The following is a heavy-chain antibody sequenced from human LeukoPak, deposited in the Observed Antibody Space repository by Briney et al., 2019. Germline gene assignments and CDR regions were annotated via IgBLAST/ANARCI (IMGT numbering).Heavy chain of an antibody. CDR2: ISSSGSTI. Sequence: GGSLRLSCAASGFTFSDYYMSWIRQAPGKGLEWVSYISSSGSTIYYADSVKGRFTISRDNAKNSLYLQMNSLRAEDTAVYYCARSPHSGWYQVRWFDPWGQGTLVTVSS. CDR3: ARSPHSGWYQVRWFDP. J-gene: IGHJ5*02. CDR1: GFTFSDYY. V-gene: IGHV3-11*04. D-gene: IGHD6-19*01.